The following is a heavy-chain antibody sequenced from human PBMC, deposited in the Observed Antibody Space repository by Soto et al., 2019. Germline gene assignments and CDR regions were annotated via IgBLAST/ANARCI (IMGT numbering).Heavy chain of an antibody. CDR3: ARGGEFGGNFYFDY. Sequence: GGSLRLSCAASGFTFSSYSMKWVRQAPGKGLEWVSYISSSSSTIYYADSVKGRFTISRDNAKNSLYLQMNSLRDEDTAVYYCARGGEFGGNFYFDYWGHGTLVTVSS. CDR2: ISSSSSTI. J-gene: IGHJ4*01. CDR1: GFTFSSYS. V-gene: IGHV3-48*02. D-gene: IGHD3-16*01.